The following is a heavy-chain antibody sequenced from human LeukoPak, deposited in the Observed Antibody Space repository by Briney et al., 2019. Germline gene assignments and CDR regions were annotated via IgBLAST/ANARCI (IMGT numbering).Heavy chain of an antibody. Sequence: ASVKVSCKASGYTFTSYYMHWVRQAPGQGLEWMGIINPSGGSTSYAQKFQGRVTMTRDTSTSTVYMELSSLRSEDTAVYYCARDWSDYSPGWYYGMDVWGQGTTVTVSS. CDR1: GYTFTSYY. J-gene: IGHJ6*02. V-gene: IGHV1-46*01. D-gene: IGHD3-3*01. CDR2: INPSGGST. CDR3: ARDWSDYSPGWYYGMDV.